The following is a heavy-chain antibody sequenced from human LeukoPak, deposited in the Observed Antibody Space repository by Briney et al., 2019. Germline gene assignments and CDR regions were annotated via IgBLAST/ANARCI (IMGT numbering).Heavy chain of an antibody. CDR3: AKSWTLRGNFDY. J-gene: IGHJ4*02. CDR1: GFTFSSYG. Sequence: PGGSLRLSCAASGFTFSSYGMHWVRQAPGKGLEWVAVIWYDGSNKYYADSVKGRFTISRDNSKNTLYLQMNSLRTEDTAVYYCAKSWTLRGNFDYWGQGTLVTVSS. CDR2: IWYDGSNK. V-gene: IGHV3-33*06. D-gene: IGHD3-10*01.